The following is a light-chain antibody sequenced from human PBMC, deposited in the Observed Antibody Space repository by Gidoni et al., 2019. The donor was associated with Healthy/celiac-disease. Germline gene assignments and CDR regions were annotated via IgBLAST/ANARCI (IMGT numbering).Light chain of an antibody. J-gene: IGLJ1*01. V-gene: IGLV2-23*01. CDR1: SSDVWSYNL. Sequence: SALTHPASVSGSPGQSITISCTGTSSDVWSYNLVSWYQQHPGKAPKLMIYEGSKRPSGVSNRFSGSKSGNTASLTISGLQAEDEADYYCCSYAGSSTFVFGTGTKVTVL. CDR2: EGS. CDR3: CSYAGSSTFV.